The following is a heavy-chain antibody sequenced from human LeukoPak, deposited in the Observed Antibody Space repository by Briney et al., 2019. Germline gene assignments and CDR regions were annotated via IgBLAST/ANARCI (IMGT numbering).Heavy chain of an antibody. CDR1: GGSISIYY. J-gene: IGHJ5*02. V-gene: IGHV4-59*01. Sequence: SETLSLTCTVSGGSISIYYWSWIRQPPGKGLEWIGYTYNSGSTNYNPSLKSRVTISVDTSKNQFSLKLSSVTAADTAVYYCAGGRGVVIHFDPWGQGTLVTVTS. D-gene: IGHD3-3*01. CDR3: AGGRGVVIHFDP. CDR2: TYNSGST.